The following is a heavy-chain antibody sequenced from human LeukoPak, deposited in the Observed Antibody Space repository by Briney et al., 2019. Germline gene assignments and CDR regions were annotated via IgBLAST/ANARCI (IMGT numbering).Heavy chain of an antibody. CDR2: IYYSGST. CDR3: AREMGGRWPQYYFDY. J-gene: IGHJ4*02. V-gene: IGHV4-59*12. D-gene: IGHD5-24*01. CDR1: GGSISSYY. Sequence: PSETLSLTCTVSGGSISSYYWSWIRQPPGKGLEWIGYIYYSGSTNYNPSLKSRVTISVDTSKNLFSLKLSSVTAADTAVYYCAREMGGRWPQYYFDYWGQGTLVTVSS.